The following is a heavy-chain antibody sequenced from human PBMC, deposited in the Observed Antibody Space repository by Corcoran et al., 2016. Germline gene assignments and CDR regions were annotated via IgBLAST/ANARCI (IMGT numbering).Heavy chain of an antibody. Sequence: QVQLVESGGGVVQPGRSLRLSCATSGFTFKTHGMHWVRQAPGKGLEWVAVISYDGSDKYYEDSVKGRFTIFRDNSKNTLYLHMDSLRVEDTAGYYCAKDYSVWGSYRLYYFDYWGQGTLVTVSS. J-gene: IGHJ4*02. CDR3: AKDYSVWGSYRLYYFDY. D-gene: IGHD3-16*02. CDR2: ISYDGSDK. V-gene: IGHV3-30*18. CDR1: GFTFKTHG.